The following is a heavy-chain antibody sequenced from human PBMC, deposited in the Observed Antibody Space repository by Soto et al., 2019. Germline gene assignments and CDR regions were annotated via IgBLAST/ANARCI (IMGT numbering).Heavy chain of an antibody. V-gene: IGHV4-31*03. CDR1: GGSISSGGYY. Sequence: SSETLSLTCSVSGGSISSGGYYWSWIRQHPGKGLEWIGYIYYSGSTSYNPSLKRRVTISVDTSKNQFSLKLRSVTAADTAVYYCARGYCSSTSCIDPWGQATLVTVSS. D-gene: IGHD2-2*01. J-gene: IGHJ5*02. CDR2: IYYSGST. CDR3: ARGYCSSTSCIDP.